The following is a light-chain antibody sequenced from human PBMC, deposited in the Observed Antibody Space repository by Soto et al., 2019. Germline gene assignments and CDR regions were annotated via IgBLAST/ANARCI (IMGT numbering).Light chain of an antibody. V-gene: IGKV1-6*01. CDR3: LLDFRYFWA. CDR1: QAIRTA. CDR2: AAS. J-gene: IGKJ1*01. Sequence: AIQLNQSPSSLSASVGDRVTITCRASQAIRTALGWYQQKPGKVPKLLIYAASTLQSGVPSRFSGSGSGTDFTLTISSLQPEDFATYYCLLDFRYFWAFGQGTKVEIK.